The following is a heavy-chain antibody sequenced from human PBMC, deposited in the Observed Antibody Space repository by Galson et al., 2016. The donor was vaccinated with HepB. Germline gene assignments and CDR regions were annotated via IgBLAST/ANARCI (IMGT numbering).Heavy chain of an antibody. J-gene: IGHJ3*02. CDR2: INPDSGVT. Sequence: SVKVSCTASGYTFTGYYMHWVRQAPGQGLEWMGWINPDSGVTSYAQKFQGRVTMTRDKSISTVYMELSRLKSDDTAIYYCARDRYSGSYYVGAFDIWGKGTMVTVS. D-gene: IGHD1-26*01. V-gene: IGHV1-2*02. CDR1: GYTFTGYY. CDR3: ARDRYSGSYYVGAFDI.